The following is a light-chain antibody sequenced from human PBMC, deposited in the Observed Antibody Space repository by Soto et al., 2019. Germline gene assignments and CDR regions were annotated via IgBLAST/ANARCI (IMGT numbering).Light chain of an antibody. CDR1: SSNIGSNT. CDR3: AAWDDSRNGRYD. CDR2: SNN. V-gene: IGLV1-44*01. Sequence: QSVLTQPPSASGTPGQRVTISCSGSSSNIGSNTVSWYQQLPGTAPKLLIYSNNQRPSGVPDRFSGSKSGTSASLAISGLQSEDDADYYCAAWDDSRNGRYDFGTGTKVTVL. J-gene: IGLJ1*01.